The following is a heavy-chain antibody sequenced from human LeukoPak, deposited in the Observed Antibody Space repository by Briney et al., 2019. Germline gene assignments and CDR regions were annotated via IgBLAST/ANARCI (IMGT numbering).Heavy chain of an antibody. V-gene: IGHV3-9*01. CDR3: ARDSRYSYGYPDS. CDR1: GFNFDDYA. CDR2: INWNSNNI. D-gene: IGHD5-18*01. J-gene: IGHJ4*02. Sequence: GGSLRLSRAASGFNFDDYAMLCVRQAPGQGLEWVSSINWNSNNIGYADSVKGRFTISRDNAKNSLYLQMNSLRPEDTALYYCARDSRYSYGYPDSWGQGTLVTVSS.